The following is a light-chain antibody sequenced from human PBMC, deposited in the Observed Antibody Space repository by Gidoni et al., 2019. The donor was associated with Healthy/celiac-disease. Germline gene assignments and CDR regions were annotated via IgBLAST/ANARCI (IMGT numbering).Light chain of an antibody. CDR2: KVS. CDR3: MQGKHWPIT. J-gene: IGKJ5*01. CDR1: QSLVYSYGNTY. Sequence: DVVMTQSPLSLPVTLGQPASISCRSSQSLVYSYGNTYLNWFQQRPGQSPRRLIYKVSNRDSGVPERFSGSGSGTDFTLKISRVEAEDVGVYYCMQGKHWPITFGQGTRLEIK. V-gene: IGKV2-30*01.